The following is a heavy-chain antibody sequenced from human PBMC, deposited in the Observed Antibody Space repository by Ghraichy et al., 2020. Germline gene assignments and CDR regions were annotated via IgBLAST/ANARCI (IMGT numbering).Heavy chain of an antibody. V-gene: IGHV3-30*18. D-gene: IGHD5-24*01. Sequence: GGSLRLSCAVSGFMFRNYGMHWARQAPGKGLEWVAGISYDGKNDYYVDSVKGRFTISRDNSKNILYVQMNSLRGEDTAIYYCVKDSGDGYPGWKYYYGLDVWGQGSTVTVSS. J-gene: IGHJ6*02. CDR1: GFMFRNYG. CDR3: VKDSGDGYPGWKYYYGLDV. CDR2: ISYDGKND.